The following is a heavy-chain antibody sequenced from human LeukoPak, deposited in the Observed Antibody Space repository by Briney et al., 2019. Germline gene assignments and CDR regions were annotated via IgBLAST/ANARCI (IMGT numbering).Heavy chain of an antibody. J-gene: IGHJ5*02. CDR3: ARGGHTVTQDTGFNWFDP. CDR2: IIPIFGTA. CDR1: GGTFSSYA. D-gene: IGHD4-11*01. Sequence: GASVKVSCKASGGTFSSYAISWVRQAPGQGLEWMGGIIPIFGTANYAQEFQGRVTITTDESTSTAYMELSSLRSEDTAVYYCARGGHTVTQDTGFNWFDPWGQGTLVTVSS. V-gene: IGHV1-69*05.